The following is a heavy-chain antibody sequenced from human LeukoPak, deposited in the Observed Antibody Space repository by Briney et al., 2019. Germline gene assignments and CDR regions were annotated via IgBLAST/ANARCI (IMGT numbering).Heavy chain of an antibody. CDR2: IKRDGSEK. J-gene: IGHJ4*02. D-gene: IGHD4-23*01. CDR3: ARDRDFGGGYQEN. Sequence: GGSLRLSCAASGFTFDSYWMTWVRQAPGKGLEWVANIKRDGSEKYYVDSVKGRFTISRDNAKNSLYLQMNSLRAEDTALYYCARDRDFGGGYQENWGQGTLVIVSS. CDR1: GFTFDSYW. V-gene: IGHV3-7*01.